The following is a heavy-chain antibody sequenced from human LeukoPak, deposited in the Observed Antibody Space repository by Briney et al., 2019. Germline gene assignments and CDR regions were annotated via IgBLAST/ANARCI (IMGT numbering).Heavy chain of an antibody. Sequence: GGSLRLSCAASGFTFTDYYLSWIRQAPGKGLEWVLYISSSGSTIFYADSVKGRFTVSRDNGKISLYLEMNSLRAEDTAVYYCILSSGFMYYFDYWGQGTLVTVSS. CDR1: GFTFTDYY. D-gene: IGHD3-22*01. CDR3: ILSSGFMYYFDY. J-gene: IGHJ4*02. V-gene: IGHV3-11*01. CDR2: ISSSGSTI.